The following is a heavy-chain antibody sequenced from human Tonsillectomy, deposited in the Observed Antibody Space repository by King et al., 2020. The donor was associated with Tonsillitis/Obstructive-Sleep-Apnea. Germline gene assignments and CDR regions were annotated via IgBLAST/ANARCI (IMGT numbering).Heavy chain of an antibody. D-gene: IGHD3-3*01. V-gene: IGHV4-39*01. CDR2: IYYSGST. CDR3: VGIGFLEWLGYYMDV. CDR1: GGSISSSSYY. J-gene: IGHJ6*03. Sequence: LQLQESGPGLVKPSETLSLTCTVSGGSISSSSYYWGWIRQPPGKGLEWIGSIYYSGSTYYNPSLKSRVTISVDTSKNQFSLKLSSVTAADTAVYYCVGIGFLEWLGYYMDVWGKGTTVTVSS.